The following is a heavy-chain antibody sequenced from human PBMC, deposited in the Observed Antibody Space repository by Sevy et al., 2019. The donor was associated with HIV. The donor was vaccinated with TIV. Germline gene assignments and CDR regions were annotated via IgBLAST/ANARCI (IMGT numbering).Heavy chain of an antibody. J-gene: IGHJ4*02. CDR2: ISGSGGST. CDR3: ASTAYYDFWSGYYSTHFDY. D-gene: IGHD3-3*01. V-gene: IGHV3-23*01. CDR1: GFTFSSYA. Sequence: GGSLRLSCAASGFTFSSYAMSWVRQAPGKGLECVSAISGSGGSTYYADSVKGRFTISRDNSKNTLYLQMNSLRAEDTAVYYCASTAYYDFWSGYYSTHFDYWGQGTPVTVSS.